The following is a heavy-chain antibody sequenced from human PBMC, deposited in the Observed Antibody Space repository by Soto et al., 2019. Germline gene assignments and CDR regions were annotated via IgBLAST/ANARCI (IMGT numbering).Heavy chain of an antibody. CDR1: GGTFSSYT. CDR3: ASRRSFYYDMDV. V-gene: IGHV1-69*01. Sequence: QVQLVQSGAEVKKPGSSVKVSCKASGGTFSSYTISWVRQAPGQGLEWMGGVIPGLGVTNYAQKFQGRVTITADESTTTAYMELSSLRSEDTAGYYCASRRSFYYDMDVWGQGNPVPVSS. J-gene: IGHJ6*02. D-gene: IGHD2-15*01. CDR2: VIPGLGVT.